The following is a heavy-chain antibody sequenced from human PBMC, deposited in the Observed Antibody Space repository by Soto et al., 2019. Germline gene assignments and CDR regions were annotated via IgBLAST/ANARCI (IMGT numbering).Heavy chain of an antibody. CDR3: ARDIYDSRGYRVRAFDI. D-gene: IGHD3-22*01. CDR1: GGSISSYY. Sequence: QVQLQESGPGLVKPSETLSLTCTVSGGSISSYYWSWIRQPAGKGLEWIGRVYTSGNTNYSPSLKSRVTMSVDTSKNQFSLKLSSVTAAGTAVYYCARDIYDSRGYRVRAFDIWGQGTMVTVSS. CDR2: VYTSGNT. J-gene: IGHJ3*02. V-gene: IGHV4-4*07.